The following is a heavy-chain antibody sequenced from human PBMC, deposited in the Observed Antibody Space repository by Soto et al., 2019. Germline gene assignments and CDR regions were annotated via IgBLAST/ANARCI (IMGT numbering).Heavy chain of an antibody. Sequence: GGSLRLSCAASGFTFSSDWMSWVRQAPGKGLEWVANIKQDGSEKYYVDSVKGRFTISRDNAKNSLYLQMNSLRSEDTAVYYCARDLTYYDILTGFSPTTYYFDYWGQGTLVTVSS. V-gene: IGHV3-7*05. CDR2: IKQDGSEK. J-gene: IGHJ4*02. CDR3: ARDLTYYDILTGFSPTTYYFDY. D-gene: IGHD3-9*01. CDR1: GFTFSSDW.